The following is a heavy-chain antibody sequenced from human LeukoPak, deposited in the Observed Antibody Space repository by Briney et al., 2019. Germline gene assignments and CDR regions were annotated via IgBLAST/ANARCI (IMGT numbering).Heavy chain of an antibody. Sequence: ASVKVSCKASGYTFTGYYMHWVRQAPGQGLEWMGWINPNSGGTNYAQKFQGRVTMTRDTSISTAYMELSRLRSDDTAVYYCARSAEYYDSSGYYNYWGQGTLVTVSS. V-gene: IGHV1-2*02. CDR3: ARSAEYYDSSGYYNY. CDR1: GYTFTGYY. CDR2: INPNSGGT. J-gene: IGHJ4*02. D-gene: IGHD3-22*01.